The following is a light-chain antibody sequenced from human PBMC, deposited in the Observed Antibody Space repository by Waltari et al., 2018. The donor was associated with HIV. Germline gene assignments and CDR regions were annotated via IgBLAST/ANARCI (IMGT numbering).Light chain of an antibody. J-gene: IGLJ2*01. CDR2: DTN. CDR3: QTFDTSLSGFVV. CDR1: RSNIGAIYD. V-gene: IGLV1-40*01. Sequence: QSVLTQPPSVSGAPGQRVTISCTGSRSNIGAIYDVHWYQQLPGAAPKLLLYDTNTRPSGVPDRFSGSKSGTSASLAIAGLQADDEAVYYCQTFDTSLSGFVVFGGGTKLTVL.